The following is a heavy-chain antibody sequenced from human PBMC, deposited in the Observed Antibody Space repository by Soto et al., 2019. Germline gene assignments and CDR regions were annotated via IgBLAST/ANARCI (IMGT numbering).Heavy chain of an antibody. Sequence: ASVKVSCKASGYTFISYAMYWVRQAPGQGLEWMGIINPRDGTTKYAQNFQGRVTMTRDTSTSTVYMELSSLRSEDTAVYYCARGGGTLDSWGLGTLVTVSS. CDR1: GYTFISYA. CDR3: ARGGGTLDS. V-gene: IGHV1-46*01. CDR2: INPRDGTT. J-gene: IGHJ4*02.